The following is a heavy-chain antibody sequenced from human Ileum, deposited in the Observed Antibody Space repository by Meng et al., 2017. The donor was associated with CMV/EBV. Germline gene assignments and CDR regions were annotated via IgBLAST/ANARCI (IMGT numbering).Heavy chain of an antibody. D-gene: IGHD3-10*01. CDR1: GFRFSTYA. V-gene: IGHV3-23*01. Sequence: GSLRLSCVASGFRFSTYAMSWVRQAPGKGLEWVSGIDGSGGSTYHADSVKGRFTISRDNSKNTLYLQMNSLRADDTAVYYCAKEIVAFGELFYFDYWGQGTRVTGYS. J-gene: IGHJ4*02. CDR2: IDGSGGST. CDR3: AKEIVAFGELFYFDY.